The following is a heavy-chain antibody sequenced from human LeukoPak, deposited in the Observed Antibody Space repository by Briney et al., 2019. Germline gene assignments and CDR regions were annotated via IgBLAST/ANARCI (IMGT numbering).Heavy chain of an antibody. CDR3: ARAYSGSSDY. CDR1: GFTVSSNY. Sequence: GGSLRLSCAASGFTVSSNYMSWVRQDPGKRLEWVSSISSSSSYIYYADSVKGRFTISRDNAKNSLYLQMNSLRAEDTAVYYCARAYSGSSDYWGQGTLVTVSS. J-gene: IGHJ4*02. V-gene: IGHV3-21*01. CDR2: ISSSSSYI. D-gene: IGHD1-26*01.